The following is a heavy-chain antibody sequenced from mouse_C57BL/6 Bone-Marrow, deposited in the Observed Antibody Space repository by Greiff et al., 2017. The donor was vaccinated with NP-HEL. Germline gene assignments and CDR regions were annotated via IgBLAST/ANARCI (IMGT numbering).Heavy chain of an antibody. CDR1: GFTFSDYG. J-gene: IGHJ4*01. Sequence: DVMLVESGGGLVQPGGSLKLSCAASGFTFSDYGMAWVRQAPRKGPEWVAFISNLAYSIYYADTVTGRFTISRENAKNTLYLEMSSLRSEDTAMYYCARLGVTASHYYAMDYWGQGTSVTVSS. CDR3: ARLGVTASHYYAMDY. V-gene: IGHV5-15*01. D-gene: IGHD2-2*01. CDR2: ISNLAYSI.